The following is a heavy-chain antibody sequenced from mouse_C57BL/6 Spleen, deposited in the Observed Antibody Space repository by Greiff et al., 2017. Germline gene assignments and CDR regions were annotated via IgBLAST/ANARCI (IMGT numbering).Heavy chain of an antibody. CDR3: ARLDPYGNYGGY. Sequence: QVQLKQSGAELVRPGTSVKMSCKASGYTFTNYWIGWAKQRPGHGLEWIGDIYPGGGYTNYNEKFKGKATLTADKSSSTAYMQFSSLTSEDSAIYYCARLDPYGNYGGYWGQGTTLTVSS. D-gene: IGHD2-10*02. CDR2: IYPGGGYT. J-gene: IGHJ2*01. CDR1: GYTFTNYW. V-gene: IGHV1-63*01.